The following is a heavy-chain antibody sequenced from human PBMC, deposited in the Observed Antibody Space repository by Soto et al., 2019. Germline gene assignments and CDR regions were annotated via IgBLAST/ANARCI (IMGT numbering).Heavy chain of an antibody. J-gene: IGHJ6*02. Sequence: ASVKVSCKTSRYTFSNYIIHWVRQAPGLGLEWMGWVSADNGGSKLSQKFQGRVTMSRDTSISTAYMELSRLRSDDTAVYWCAREHVRPRTGAMDVWGQGTTVTVSS. CDR2: VSADNGGS. D-gene: IGHD1-1*01. CDR3: AREHVRPRTGAMDV. V-gene: IGHV1-2*02. CDR1: RYTFSNYI.